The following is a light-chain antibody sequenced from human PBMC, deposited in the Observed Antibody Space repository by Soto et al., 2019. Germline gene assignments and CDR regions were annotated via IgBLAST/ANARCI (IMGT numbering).Light chain of an antibody. J-gene: IGLJ1*01. CDR2: EVS. CDR1: SSAVGSYNR. Sequence: QSVLTHPPSLSGSPGPSVTISCTGTSSAVGSYNRVSWYQQSPGTAPKLMIYEVSNRPSGVPDRCSGSKSGNTASLTISGLQAEDEADYYCSSYTSSSTYVFGTGTKVTVL. V-gene: IGLV2-18*02. CDR3: SSYTSSSTYV.